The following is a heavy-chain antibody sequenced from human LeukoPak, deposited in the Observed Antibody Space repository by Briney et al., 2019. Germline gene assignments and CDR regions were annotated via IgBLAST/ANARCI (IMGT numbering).Heavy chain of an antibody. Sequence: GGSLRLSCVASGFTVSNNHVSWVRQAPGKGLEWISLIDNVGGTYYADSVKGRFTISRDHSENTLYLQMNSLRAEDTALYYCMGYGGNSFWGQGTLVTVPS. CDR3: MGYGGNSF. CDR2: IDNVGGT. CDR1: GFTVSNNH. D-gene: IGHD4-23*01. V-gene: IGHV3-66*01. J-gene: IGHJ4*02.